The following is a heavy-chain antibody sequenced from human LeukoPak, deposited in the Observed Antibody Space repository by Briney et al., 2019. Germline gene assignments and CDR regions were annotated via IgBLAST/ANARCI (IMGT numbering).Heavy chain of an antibody. D-gene: IGHD3-10*01. V-gene: IGHV3-11*01. J-gene: IGHJ4*02. CDR3: ARAMVRGVPLDY. CDR2: ISSSGSTI. Sequence: GGSLKLSCAASGFTFSDYYMSWIRQAPGKGLEWVSYISSSGSTIYYADSVKGRFTISRDNAKNSLYLQMNSLRAEDTAVYYCARAMVRGVPLDYWGQGTLVTVSS. CDR1: GFTFSDYY.